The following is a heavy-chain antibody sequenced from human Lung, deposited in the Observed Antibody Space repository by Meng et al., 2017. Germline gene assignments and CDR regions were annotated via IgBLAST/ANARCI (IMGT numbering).Heavy chain of an antibody. CDR1: GFSFTDAW. D-gene: IGHD6-13*01. V-gene: IGHV3-15*01. CDR2: IKSNSDGGTT. Sequence: VEPGESGGGLVRPGGSLRLSCVASGFSFTDAWMSWVRQAPGKGLEWVGRIKSNSDGGTTDYAAPVKGRFTISRDDSKNTLYLQMNSLITEDTAVYFCATGAAAADHWGQGTLVTVSS. J-gene: IGHJ4*02. CDR3: ATGAAAADH.